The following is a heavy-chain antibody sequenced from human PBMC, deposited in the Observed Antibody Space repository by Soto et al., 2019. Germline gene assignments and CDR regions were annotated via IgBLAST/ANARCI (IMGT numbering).Heavy chain of an antibody. Sequence: GASVKVSCKASGYTFTSYGISWVRQAPGQGLEWMGWISAYNGNTNYAQKLQGRVTMTTDTSTSTAYMELRSLRSDDTAVYYCAREFSVKIFGVVTNQFDIWGQGTMVTVSS. CDR3: AREFSVKIFGVVTNQFDI. J-gene: IGHJ3*02. V-gene: IGHV1-18*01. CDR1: GYTFTSYG. CDR2: ISAYNGNT. D-gene: IGHD3-3*01.